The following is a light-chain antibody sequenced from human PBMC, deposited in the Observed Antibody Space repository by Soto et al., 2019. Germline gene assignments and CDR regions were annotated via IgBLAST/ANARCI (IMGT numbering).Light chain of an antibody. V-gene: IGKV1-5*01. CDR1: QRISGW. Sequence: DIQMTQSPSTLSASVGDRVTITCRASQRISGWLAWYQQKPGKAPKLLIYDASSLESGVPSRFSGSVSGTEFTLTISSLQPDDFATYYCQQYNSYPYTFGQGTKLEIK. CDR3: QQYNSYPYT. CDR2: DAS. J-gene: IGKJ2*01.